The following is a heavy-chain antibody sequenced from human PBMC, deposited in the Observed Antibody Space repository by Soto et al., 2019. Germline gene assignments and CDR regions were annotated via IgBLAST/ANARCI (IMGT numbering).Heavy chain of an antibody. CDR1: GYSFTSDW. V-gene: IGHV5-51*01. CDR3: ARQLLGFCSSPSCLNYYYYGMDV. Sequence: GESLKISCKGSGYSFTSDWIGWVRQMPGKGLEWMGIIYPSDSDTRYSPSFQGQVTISADKSIDTAYLQWSSLKASDTAMYYCARQLLGFCSSPSCLNYYYYGMDVWGQGTTVTVSS. J-gene: IGHJ6*02. CDR2: IYPSDSDT. D-gene: IGHD2-2*01.